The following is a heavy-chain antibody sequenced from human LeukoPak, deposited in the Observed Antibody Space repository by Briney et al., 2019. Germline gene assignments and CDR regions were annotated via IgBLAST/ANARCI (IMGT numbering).Heavy chain of an antibody. Sequence: SETLSLTCAVSGYSISSGYYWGWIRQPLGKGLEWIARIDRTGNRYYNPPLKSRVTISVDTSKNQRSLKLTSLTAADTAIYYCARVDNYYGLGSFGASHYYYMDVWGKGTTVTVSS. D-gene: IGHD3-10*01. J-gene: IGHJ6*03. CDR3: ARVDNYYGLGSFGASHYYYMDV. CDR2: IDRTGNR. CDR1: GYSISSGYY. V-gene: IGHV4-38-2*01.